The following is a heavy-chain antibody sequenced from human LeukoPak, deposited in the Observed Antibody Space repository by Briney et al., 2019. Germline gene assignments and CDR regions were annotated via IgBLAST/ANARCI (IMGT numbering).Heavy chain of an antibody. D-gene: IGHD3-16*01. J-gene: IGHJ4*02. V-gene: IGHV4-38-2*02. CDR1: GYAIRSADY. Sequence: SGPLSLTCTVSGYAIRSADYCGCVRQPPGKGRRWVGCIYHAGRPYYAPSLKTRVTFSLDTPKTQFSLKLASLTAPDTPWYYCARFGDWRSALVYRGQGTLFTVSS. CDR2: IYHAGRP. CDR3: ARFGDWRSALVY.